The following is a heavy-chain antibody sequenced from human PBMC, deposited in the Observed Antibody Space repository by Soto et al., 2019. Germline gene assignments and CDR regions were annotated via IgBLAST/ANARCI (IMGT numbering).Heavy chain of an antibody. D-gene: IGHD4-17*01. J-gene: IGHJ4*02. CDR2: INPHTGRT. CDR3: ARGTYGDIDY. Sequence: QVQLVQSGTEVKKPGASVKVSCKASGYTFTTYNIHWVRQGPGHGLEWMGIINPHTGRTSHSQNFQGRVTITRDTSTSTVYMAVSSLRSADTAMYYCARGTYGDIDYWGQGTLVSVSS. CDR1: GYTFTTYN. V-gene: IGHV1-46*01.